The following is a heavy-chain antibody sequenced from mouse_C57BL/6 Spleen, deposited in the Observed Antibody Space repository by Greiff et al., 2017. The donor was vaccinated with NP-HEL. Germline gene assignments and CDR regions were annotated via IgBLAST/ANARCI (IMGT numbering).Heavy chain of an antibody. CDR3: TREDYGNYIDY. CDR2: ISSGGDYI. D-gene: IGHD2-1*01. Sequence: EVKLQESGEGLVKPGGSLKLSCAASGFTFSSYAMSWVRQTPEKRLEWVAYISSGGDYIYYADTVKGRFTISRDNARNTLYLQMSSLKSEDTAMYYCTREDYGNYIDYWGQGTTLTVSS. V-gene: IGHV5-9-1*02. J-gene: IGHJ2*01. CDR1: GFTFSSYA.